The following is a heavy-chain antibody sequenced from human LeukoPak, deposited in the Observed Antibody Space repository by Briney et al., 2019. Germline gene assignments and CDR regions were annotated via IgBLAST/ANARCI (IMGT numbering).Heavy chain of an antibody. D-gene: IGHD3-9*01. J-gene: IGHJ4*02. CDR2: INGSGGST. CDR1: RFPFRNYA. Sequence: GGALRLSCAASRFPFRNYAITWVRQAPGKVLELVPAINGSGGSTYQAGSVKGRFTICRDNSKNTLYLQMNSLRAEDTAVYYCAKGSYYDILTGYYVDYWGQGTLVTVSS. V-gene: IGHV3-23*01. CDR3: AKGSYYDILTGYYVDY.